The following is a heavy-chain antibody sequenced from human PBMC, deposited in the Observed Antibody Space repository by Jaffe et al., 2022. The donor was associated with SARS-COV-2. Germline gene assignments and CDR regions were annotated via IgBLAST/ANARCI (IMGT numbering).Heavy chain of an antibody. CDR2: MNPNSGNT. CDR3: ARGGGSSWWEGDNWFDP. Sequence: QVQLVQSGAEVKKPGASVKVSCKASGYTFTSYDINWVRQATGQGLEWMGWMNPNSGNTGYAQKFQGRVTMTRNTSISTAYMELSSLRSEDTAVYYCARGGGSSWWEGDNWFDPWGQGTLVTVSS. D-gene: IGHD6-13*01. CDR1: GYTFTSYD. J-gene: IGHJ5*02. V-gene: IGHV1-8*01.